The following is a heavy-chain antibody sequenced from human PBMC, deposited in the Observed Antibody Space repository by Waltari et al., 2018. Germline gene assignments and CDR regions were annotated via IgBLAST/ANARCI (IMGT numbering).Heavy chain of an antibody. J-gene: IGHJ1*01. CDR2: VDPEDGET. D-gene: IGHD6-19*01. Sequence: EVHLVQSGAEVKRPGATVKISCQASGSTFTEYYLHWGRQAPGKGLEWMGHVDPEDGETEISDKFQGRVAMTADTSTETAYIEVRSLTSDDMAVYYCATKMSDQWLREWGQGTLVTVSS. V-gene: IGHV1-69-2*01. CDR3: ATKMSDQWLRE. CDR1: GSTFTEYY.